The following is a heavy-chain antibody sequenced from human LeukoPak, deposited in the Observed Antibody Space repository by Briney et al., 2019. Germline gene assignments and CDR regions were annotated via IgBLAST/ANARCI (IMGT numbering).Heavy chain of an antibody. D-gene: IGHD1-26*01. CDR1: GYTLSQLS. V-gene: IGHV1-24*01. CDR2: FDPEDGET. J-gene: IGHJ4*02. Sequence: VSVKVSCKVSGYTLSQLSMHWMRQAPGKGLEWMGGFDPEDGETIYAQKFQGRVTMTEDRSTDTAYMELSSLRSEDTAVYYCATDSGSYYSLYWGQGTLVTVSS. CDR3: ATDSGSYYSLY.